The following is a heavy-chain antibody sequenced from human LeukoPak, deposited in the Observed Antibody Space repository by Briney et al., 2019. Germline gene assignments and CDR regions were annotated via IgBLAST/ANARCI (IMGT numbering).Heavy chain of an antibody. CDR1: GFTFSSYA. CDR3: AKKGRDLYDDYPCNWFDP. V-gene: IGHV3-23*01. D-gene: IGHD4-17*01. Sequence: GGSLRLSCAASGFTFSSYAMSWVRQAPGKGLEWVSAISGSGGSTYYADSVKGRFTISRDNSKNTLYLQMNSLRAEDTAVYYCAKKGRDLYDDYPCNWFDPWGQGTLVTVSS. CDR2: ISGSGGST. J-gene: IGHJ5*02.